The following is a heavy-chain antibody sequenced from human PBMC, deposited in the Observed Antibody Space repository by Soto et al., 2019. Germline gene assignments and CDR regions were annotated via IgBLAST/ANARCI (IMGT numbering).Heavy chain of an antibody. CDR1: GVTFRKYA. CDR2: IISMLGTA. D-gene: IGHD2-15*01. V-gene: IGHV1-69*12. J-gene: IGHJ4*02. CDR3: AGAPETTPVIVLAVLDY. Sequence: QVQLVQSGAEVKKPGSSVKVSCKATGVTFRKYAISWVRQAPGQGLEWMGGIISMLGTARYAQKFQDRVLITADESTATAYMEMSRLRSDDTAIYYCAGAPETTPVIVLAVLDYWGQGTLVTVSS.